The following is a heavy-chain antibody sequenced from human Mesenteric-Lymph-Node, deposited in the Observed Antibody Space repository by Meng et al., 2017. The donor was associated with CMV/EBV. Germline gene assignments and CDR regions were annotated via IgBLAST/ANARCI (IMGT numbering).Heavy chain of an antibody. CDR3: ARHQRWLKSEGGFNY. CDR1: GGSFSGYY. Sequence: QGRLQQWGAGLLKPSETLSLPCAVYGGSFSGYYWSWSRQPPGKGLEWIGEINHSGSTNYNPSLKSRVTISVDTSKNQFSLKLSSVTAADTAVYYCARHQRWLKSEGGFNYWGQGTLVTVSS. V-gene: IGHV4-34*01. J-gene: IGHJ4*02. D-gene: IGHD4-23*01. CDR2: INHSGST.